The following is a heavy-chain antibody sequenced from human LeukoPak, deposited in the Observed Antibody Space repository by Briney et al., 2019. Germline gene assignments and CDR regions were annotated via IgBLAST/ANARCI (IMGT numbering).Heavy chain of an antibody. V-gene: IGHV1-18*01. CDR3: ARESSSGWD. D-gene: IGHD6-19*01. CDR1: GYTFTSYG. CDR2: ISAYNGNT. J-gene: IGHJ4*02. Sequence: ASVKVSCRASGYTFTSYGISWVRQAPGQGLEWMGWISAYNGNTNYAQKFQGRVTMTRDTSISTAYMELSRLRSDDTAVYYCARESSSGWDWGQGTLVTVSS.